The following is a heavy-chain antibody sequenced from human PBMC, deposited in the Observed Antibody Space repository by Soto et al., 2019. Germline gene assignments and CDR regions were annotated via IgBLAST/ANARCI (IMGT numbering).Heavy chain of an antibody. CDR1: GGSISSFY. J-gene: IGHJ6*02. Sequence: SETLSLTCTVSGGSISSFYWSWIRQPPGEGLEWIAYISHSGTTNYNPSLKSRVTISGDTSKNQFSLRLSSVTAADTAMYYCARHLISGSSETSSYYYGMDVWGQGTTVTVSS. CDR2: ISHSGTT. CDR3: ARHLISGSSETSSYYYGMDV. V-gene: IGHV4-59*08. D-gene: IGHD1-26*01.